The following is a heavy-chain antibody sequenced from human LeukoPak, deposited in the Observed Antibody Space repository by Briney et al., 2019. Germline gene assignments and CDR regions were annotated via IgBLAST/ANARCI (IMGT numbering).Heavy chain of an antibody. D-gene: IGHD2-2*01. J-gene: IGHJ4*02. CDR1: RCTFNAYY. Sequence: ASVKVSCKASRCTFNAYYVHWVRQAPGQGLEWMGWIVVDSGATNYAPKFQGRVTMTRDTSISTAYMELSRLRSDDTALYYCTRDGVPAPEEFDYWGQGTLVTVSS. V-gene: IGHV1-2*02. CDR2: IVVDSGAT. CDR3: TRDGVPAPEEFDY.